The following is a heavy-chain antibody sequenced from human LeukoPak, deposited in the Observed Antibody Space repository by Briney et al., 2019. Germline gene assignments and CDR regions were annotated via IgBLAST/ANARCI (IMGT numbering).Heavy chain of an antibody. Sequence: ASVKVSCKASGYTFTSYDINWVRQATGQGLEWMGWMNPNSGNTGYAQKFQGRVTMTRNTSISTAYMELSSLRSEDTAVYYCARAQRLITGPYAYCFDYWGQGTLVTVSS. D-gene: IGHD1-14*01. J-gene: IGHJ4*02. V-gene: IGHV1-8*01. CDR2: MNPNSGNT. CDR1: GYTFTSYD. CDR3: ARAQRLITGPYAYCFDY.